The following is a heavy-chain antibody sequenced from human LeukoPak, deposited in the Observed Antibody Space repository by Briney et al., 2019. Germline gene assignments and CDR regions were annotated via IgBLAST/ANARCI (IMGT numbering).Heavy chain of an antibody. CDR1: GYMFTGYY. Sequence: ASVKVSCKTSGYMFTGYYMRWVRQAPGQGLEWMGRINPNSGGTNYAQKFQGRVTMTRDTSISTAYMELSRLRSDDTAIYYCSTDAYYDTSGVYPSDYWGQGTLVTVSS. D-gene: IGHD3-22*01. V-gene: IGHV1-2*06. CDR3: STDAYYDTSGVYPSDY. CDR2: INPNSGGT. J-gene: IGHJ4*02.